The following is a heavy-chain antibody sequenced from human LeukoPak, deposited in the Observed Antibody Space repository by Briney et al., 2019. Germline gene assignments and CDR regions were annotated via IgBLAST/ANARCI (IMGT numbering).Heavy chain of an antibody. CDR2: IYTSGST. Sequence: SQTLSLTCTVSGVSISRGSHYWSWIRQPAGKGLEWIGRIYTSGSTNYNPSLKSRVTISVDTSKNQFSLKLSSVTAADTAVYYCARAKGILWFGESFDYWGQGTLVTVSS. V-gene: IGHV4-61*02. J-gene: IGHJ4*02. CDR3: ARAKGILWFGESFDY. D-gene: IGHD3-10*01. CDR1: GVSISRGSHY.